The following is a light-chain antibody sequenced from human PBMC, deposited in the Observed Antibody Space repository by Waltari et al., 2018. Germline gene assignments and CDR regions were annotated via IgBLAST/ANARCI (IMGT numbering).Light chain of an antibody. CDR3: QQSYSTPLT. V-gene: IGKV1-39*01. CDR2: AAS. J-gene: IGKJ4*01. Sequence: DIQLTQSPSSLSASVGARVTITCRASQSISSYLNWYQQKPGKAPQLLIYAASSLQSGVPSMFSGSGSGTDFTLTISSLQPEDFATYYCQQSYSTPLTFGGGTKVEIK. CDR1: QSISSY.